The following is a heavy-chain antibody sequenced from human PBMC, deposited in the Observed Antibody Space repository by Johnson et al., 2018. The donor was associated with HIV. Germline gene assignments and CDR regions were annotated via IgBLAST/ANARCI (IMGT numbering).Heavy chain of an antibody. CDR3: AREGAWEVRPGAFDI. CDR1: GFTFSSYA. V-gene: IGHV3-30*04. J-gene: IGHJ3*02. Sequence: MLLVESGGGVVQPGRSLRLSCAASGFTFSSYAMHWVRQAPGKGLEWVAVISSDGSNKYYADSVKGRFTISRDNSKNTLYLQMNSLRAEDTAVYYCAREGAWEVRPGAFDIWGQGTMVTVSS. D-gene: IGHD1-26*01. CDR2: ISSDGSNK.